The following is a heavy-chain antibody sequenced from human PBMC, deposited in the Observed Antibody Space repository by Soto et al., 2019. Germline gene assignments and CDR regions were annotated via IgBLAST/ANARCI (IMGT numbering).Heavy chain of an antibody. CDR1: GGYFSGYY. CDR3: ARGPPYDYVWGSYRYTIGPVDY. V-gene: IGHV4-34*01. CDR2: INHSGST. Sequence: PSETMSVTCAVDGGYFSGYYWSWIRQQTGKGLEWIGEINHSGSTNYNPSLKSRVTISVDTSKNQFSLKLSSVTAADTAVYYCARGPPYDYVWGSYRYTIGPVDYWGQGTLVTVSS. D-gene: IGHD3-16*02. J-gene: IGHJ4*02.